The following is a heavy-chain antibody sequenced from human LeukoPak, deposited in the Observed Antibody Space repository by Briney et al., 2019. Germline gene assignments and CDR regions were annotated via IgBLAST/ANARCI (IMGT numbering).Heavy chain of an antibody. CDR3: LVVPAEGLYYYGMDV. Sequence: SETLSLTCTVSGGSISSYYWSWIRQPAGKGLEWIGRIYTSGSTNYNPSLKSRVTMSVDTSKNQFSLKLSSVTAADTAVYYYLVVPAEGLYYYGMDVWGQGTTVTVSS. CDR1: GGSISSYY. D-gene: IGHD2-2*01. V-gene: IGHV4-4*07. J-gene: IGHJ6*02. CDR2: IYTSGST.